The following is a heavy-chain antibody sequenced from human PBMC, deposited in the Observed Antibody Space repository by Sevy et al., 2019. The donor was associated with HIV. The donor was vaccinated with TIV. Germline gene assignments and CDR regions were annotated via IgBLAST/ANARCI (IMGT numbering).Heavy chain of an antibody. CDR3: VEDRSGSYSFDY. D-gene: IGHD1-26*01. V-gene: IGHV3-9*01. CDR2: ISWSSGNI. Sequence: GGFLRLSCAASGFTFDDYTMNWVRQAPGKGLEWVSGISWSSGNIAYADSVEGRFTISRDNAKNSLYLQMNSLRVEATALYYCVEDRSGSYSFDYWGQGTLVTVSS. J-gene: IGHJ4*02. CDR1: GFTFDDYT.